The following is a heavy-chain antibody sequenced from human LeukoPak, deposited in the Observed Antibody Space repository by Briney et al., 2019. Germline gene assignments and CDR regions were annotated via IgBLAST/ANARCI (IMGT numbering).Heavy chain of an antibody. CDR1: GFSFENYN. CDR2: INVITGYI. J-gene: IGHJ3*02. D-gene: IGHD1-26*01. V-gene: IGHV3-21*01. Sequence: PGGSLRLSCAASGFSFENYNMNWVRQAPGKGLEWDAYINVITGYIYYADSLKGRFTISRDNAKKSLFLEMNSLRVEDTAVYYCARDRSGSSSVDDAFDIWGQGIMVTVSS. CDR3: ARDRSGSSSVDDAFDI.